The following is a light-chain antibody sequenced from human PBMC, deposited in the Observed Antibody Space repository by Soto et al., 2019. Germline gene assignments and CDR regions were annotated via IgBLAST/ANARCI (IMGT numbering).Light chain of an antibody. CDR1: NSDVGDYNY. J-gene: IGLJ1*01. CDR3: SSYTSTSAFYV. CDR2: DVS. V-gene: IGLV2-14*01. Sequence: QSALTQPASVSGSPGQSITISCTGTNSDVGDYNYVSWYQQHPGKAPKLMIYDVSNRPSGVSSRFSGSKSGNTASLTISGLQAEDEADYYCSSYTSTSAFYVFGTGTKVTVL.